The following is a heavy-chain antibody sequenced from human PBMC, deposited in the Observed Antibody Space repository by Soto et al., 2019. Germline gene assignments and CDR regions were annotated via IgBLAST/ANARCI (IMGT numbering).Heavy chain of an antibody. CDR3: LREWLLLNDRPDQYYGLDV. V-gene: IGHV1-46*01. Sequence: QVQLVQSGAEVKKPGASAKVSCRASGYTFTNYYMHWVRQAPGQGLEWMGIIHPIVGSTSYAKKFKGRVTLTRDTSTSTVYMELTSLRSDDTAVYYCLREWLLLNDRPDQYYGLDVWGQGTTVIVSS. CDR2: IHPIVGST. D-gene: IGHD5-12*01. CDR1: GYTFTNYY. J-gene: IGHJ6*02.